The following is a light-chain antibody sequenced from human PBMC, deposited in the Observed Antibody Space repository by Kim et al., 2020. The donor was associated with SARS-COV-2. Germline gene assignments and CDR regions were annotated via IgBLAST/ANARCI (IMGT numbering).Light chain of an antibody. J-gene: IGKJ2*01. Sequence: LEPGERDPHTCRGSKSVSGNYLAWYQQKPGQAPRLLIYGTSTRATSIADRCSGSGSGKDFNLTISRLQPEDFAVYYCQQYVSSKGTFGQGTKLEI. CDR3: QQYVSSKGT. V-gene: IGKV3-20*01. CDR1: KSVSGNY. CDR2: GTS.